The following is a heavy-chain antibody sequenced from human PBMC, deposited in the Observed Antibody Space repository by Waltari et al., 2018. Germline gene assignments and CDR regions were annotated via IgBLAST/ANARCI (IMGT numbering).Heavy chain of an antibody. D-gene: IGHD2-15*01. J-gene: IGHJ3*02. CDR3: ARRGDWLPLDAFDI. CDR1: GGSLSRRASF. CDR2: IYPSGDT. V-gene: IGHV4-39*02. Sequence: QLQLQESGPGLVKSSETLSLTCAVSGGSLSRRASFWVWLRQAPGKEVEWIGSIYPSGDTYYHGSLESRVRVSLDRSTNHFSMKLRSVTAADTAVYYCARRGDWLPLDAFDIWGQGTVVTVSS.